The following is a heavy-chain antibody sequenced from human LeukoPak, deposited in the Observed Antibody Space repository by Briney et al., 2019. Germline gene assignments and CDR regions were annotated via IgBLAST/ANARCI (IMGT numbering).Heavy chain of an antibody. Sequence: PGGSLRLSCAASGFTFSSYSMNWVRQAPGKGLEWVSSISSSSSYIYYADSVKGRFTISRDNSKNTLYLQMNSLRAEDTAVYYCANPSAGTGRYCSSTSCYTLYYWGQGTLVTVSS. CDR3: ANPSAGTGRYCSSTSCYTLYY. CDR2: ISSSSSYI. D-gene: IGHD2-2*02. J-gene: IGHJ4*02. V-gene: IGHV3-21*01. CDR1: GFTFSSYS.